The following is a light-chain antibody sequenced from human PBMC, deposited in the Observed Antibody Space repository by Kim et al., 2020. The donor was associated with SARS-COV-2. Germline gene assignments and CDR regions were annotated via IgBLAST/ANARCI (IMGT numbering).Light chain of an antibody. Sequence: QSVLSQSPSASGTPGQRVIMSCAGSSSNIGNNYVNWYQQLPGTAPKLLIYSDNQRPSGVPDRFSGSKSGSSASLAISGLQSEDEADYYCSAWDDSLHGPVFGGGTKLAVL. J-gene: IGLJ3*02. CDR1: SSNIGNNY. CDR3: SAWDDSLHGPV. CDR2: SDN. V-gene: IGLV1-44*01.